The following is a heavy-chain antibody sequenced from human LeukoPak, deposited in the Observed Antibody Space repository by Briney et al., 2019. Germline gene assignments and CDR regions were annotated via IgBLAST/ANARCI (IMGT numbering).Heavy chain of an antibody. CDR3: ARLQQEGY. J-gene: IGHJ4*02. V-gene: IGHV4-34*01. CDR1: GGSLSGYY. CDR2: INHSGST. Sequence: SETLSLTCAVYGGSLSGYYWSWIRQPPGKGLEWIGEINHSGSTNYNPSLRSRVTISVDTSKNQFSLKLSSVTAADTAVYYCARLQQEGYWGQGTLVTVSS. D-gene: IGHD6-13*01.